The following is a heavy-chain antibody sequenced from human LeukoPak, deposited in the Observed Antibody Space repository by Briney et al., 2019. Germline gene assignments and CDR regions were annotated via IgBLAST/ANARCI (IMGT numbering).Heavy chain of an antibody. V-gene: IGHV4-38-2*02. D-gene: IGHD1-26*01. CDR2: IYHSGST. Sequence: SETLSLTCTVSGSSIRSGYSGGGIRQPPGKGLEWIGSIYHSGSTYYNPSLKSRVTISVDTSKNQFSLKLSSVTAADTAVYYCARWESDEYFQHWGQGTLVTVSS. J-gene: IGHJ1*01. CDR3: ARWESDEYFQH. CDR1: GSSIRSGYS.